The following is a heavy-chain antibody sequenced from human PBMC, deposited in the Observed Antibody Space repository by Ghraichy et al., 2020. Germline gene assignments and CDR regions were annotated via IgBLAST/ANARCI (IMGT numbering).Heavy chain of an antibody. CDR3: ARESGYYDSSGYHGAFDI. J-gene: IGHJ3*02. V-gene: IGHV3-66*02. D-gene: IGHD3-22*01. Sequence: GGSLRLSCAASGFTVSSNYMSWVRQAPGKGLEWVSVIYSGGSTYYADSVKGRFTISRDNSKNTLYLQMNSLRAEDTAVYYCARESGYYDSSGYHGAFDIWGQGTMVTVSS. CDR2: IYSGGST. CDR1: GFTVSSNY.